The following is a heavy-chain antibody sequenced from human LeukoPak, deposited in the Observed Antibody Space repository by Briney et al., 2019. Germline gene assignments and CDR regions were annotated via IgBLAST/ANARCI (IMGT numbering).Heavy chain of an antibody. J-gene: IGHJ6*02. V-gene: IGHV3-66*01. Sequence: GGSLRLSCAASGFTVRSNYMSWVRQAPGKGLEWVSVIYSAGSTYYADSVKGRFTISRDNTKNTLYLQMNSLRAEDTAVYFCASSPVWYGMDVWSQGTTVTVSS. D-gene: IGHD3-16*01. CDR1: GFTVRSNY. CDR2: IYSAGST. CDR3: ASSPVWYGMDV.